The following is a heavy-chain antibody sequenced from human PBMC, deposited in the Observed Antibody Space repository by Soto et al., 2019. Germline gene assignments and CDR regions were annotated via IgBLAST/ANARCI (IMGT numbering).Heavy chain of an antibody. CDR3: ARSVVPAADFDY. CDR1: GGCISSSSYY. V-gene: IGHV4-39*07. Sequence: PSETLSLTCTVSGGCISSSSYYWGWIRQPPGKGLEWIGSIYYSGSTYYNPSLKSRVTISADRPKNQFSLKLSSVTAADTAVYYCARSVVPAADFDYWGQGTLVTVSS. J-gene: IGHJ4*02. CDR2: IYYSGST. D-gene: IGHD2-2*01.